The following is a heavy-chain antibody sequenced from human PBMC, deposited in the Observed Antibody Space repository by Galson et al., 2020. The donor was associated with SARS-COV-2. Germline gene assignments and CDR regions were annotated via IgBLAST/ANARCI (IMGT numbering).Heavy chain of an antibody. J-gene: IGHJ3*02. Sequence: LKISCAASGFTFTNYAMHWVRQAPGKGLEWLTVISHDGKIQVYADSVKGRFTISRDNSGNMVFLQIVSLRPDDTALYYCTRDVSGGASDIWGQGTMVTVSS. CDR3: TRDVSGGASDI. V-gene: IGHV3-30*04. CDR1: GFTFTNYA. CDR2: ISHDGKIQ. D-gene: IGHD1-26*01.